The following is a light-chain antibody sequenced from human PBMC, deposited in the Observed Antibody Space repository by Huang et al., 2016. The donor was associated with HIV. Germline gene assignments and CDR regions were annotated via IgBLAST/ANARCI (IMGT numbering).Light chain of an antibody. CDR1: QKVHGN. CDR3: QQYDDWPPRHT. Sequence: EIVLTQSPATLSVSPGDSATLTCRTSQKVHGNLAWYQQRPGQAPRLRMFGRSTGATGIPAGFSGSVSVLHFTLTIVSLQSEDFALYYCQQYDDWPPRHTFGQGTRLEMK. J-gene: IGKJ2*01. V-gene: IGKV3-15*01. CDR2: GRS.